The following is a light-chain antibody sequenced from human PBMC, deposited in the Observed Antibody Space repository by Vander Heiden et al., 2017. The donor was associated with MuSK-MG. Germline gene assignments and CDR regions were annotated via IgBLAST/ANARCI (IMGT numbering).Light chain of an antibody. CDR3: QYCASRLSGWV. J-gene: IGLJ3*02. CDR1: SSNIGAGYD. Sequence: SVTISCTGSSSNIGAGYDVHWYHQLPGIAPKLLIEAYNNRPSGVPDRFSGSKSGTSASLAITGLQADDESYDDGQYCASRLSGWVFGGGTKLTVL. V-gene: IGLV1-40*01. CDR2: AYN.